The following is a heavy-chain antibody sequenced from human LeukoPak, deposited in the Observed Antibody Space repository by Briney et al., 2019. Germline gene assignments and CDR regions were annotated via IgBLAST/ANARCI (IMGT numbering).Heavy chain of an antibody. CDR3: ARDSYSSSWAPLDY. CDR1: GYTFTGYY. D-gene: IGHD6-13*01. J-gene: IGHJ4*02. CDR2: INPNSGGT. Sequence: GASVKVSCKASGYTFTGYYMHWVRQAPGQGLEWMGRINPNSGGTNYAQKFQGRVTMTRDTSISTAYMELSRLRSDDTAVYYCARDSYSSSWAPLDYWGQGTLVTVSS. V-gene: IGHV1-2*06.